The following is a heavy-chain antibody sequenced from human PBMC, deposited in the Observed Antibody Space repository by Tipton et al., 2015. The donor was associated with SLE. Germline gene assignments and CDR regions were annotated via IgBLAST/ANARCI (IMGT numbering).Heavy chain of an antibody. CDR3: AREIVVVPAATTYYYGMDV. CDR1: GYTFTSYY. V-gene: IGHV1-46*01. J-gene: IGHJ6*02. D-gene: IGHD2-2*01. Sequence: QLVQSGPEVKKPGASVKVSCKASGYTFTSYYMHWVRQAPGQGLEWMGIINPSGGSTSYAQKFQGRVTMTRDTSTSTVYMELSSLRSEDTAVYYCAREIVVVPAATTYYYGMDVWGQGTTVTVSS. CDR2: INPSGGST.